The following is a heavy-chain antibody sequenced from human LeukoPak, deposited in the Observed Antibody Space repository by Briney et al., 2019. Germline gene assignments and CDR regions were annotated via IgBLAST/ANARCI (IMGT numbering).Heavy chain of an antibody. D-gene: IGHD3-10*01. V-gene: IGHV1-69*13. CDR1: GGTFSTSA. J-gene: IGHJ4*02. CDR2: IIPIFGTA. Sequence: ASVKVSCKASGGTFSTSAISWVRQAPGQRLEWMGGIIPIFGTANYAQKFQGRVTITADESTSTAYMELSSLRSEDTAVYYCARDSSGSGSYWPLGYWGQGTLVTVSS. CDR3: ARDSSGSGSYWPLGY.